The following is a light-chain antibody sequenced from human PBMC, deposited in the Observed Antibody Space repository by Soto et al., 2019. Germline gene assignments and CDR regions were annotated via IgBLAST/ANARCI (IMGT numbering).Light chain of an antibody. CDR3: QQYFSAPLT. Sequence: DIVMTQSPDSLSVSLGERATINCKSIQYVLYSSNNKNYLAWYQHKPGQPPKLLIYWASTRESGVPDRFSGSGSGTDFTLTISSLQAEDVAVYYCQQYFSAPLTFGGGTKVDIK. CDR1: QYVLYSSNNKNY. CDR2: WAS. V-gene: IGKV4-1*01. J-gene: IGKJ4*01.